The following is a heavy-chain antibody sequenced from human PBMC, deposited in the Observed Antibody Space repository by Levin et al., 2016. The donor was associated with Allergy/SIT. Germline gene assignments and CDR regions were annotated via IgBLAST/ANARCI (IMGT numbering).Heavy chain of an antibody. Sequence: GGSLRLSCTASGFTFSSYAMTWIRQVPGKGLEWVSGITSRPDAYYGDSVKGRFTISRDDSKNTLYLQMNSLRVDDSAMYYCAREFKPAGRAVFDNWGQGTLVTVSS. CDR3: AREFKPAGRAVFDN. D-gene: IGHD2-2*01. CDR1: GFTFSSYA. J-gene: IGHJ4*02. CDR2: ITSRPDA. V-gene: IGHV3-23*01.